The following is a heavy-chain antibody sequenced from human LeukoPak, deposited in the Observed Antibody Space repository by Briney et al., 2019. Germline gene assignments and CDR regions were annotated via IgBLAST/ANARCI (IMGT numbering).Heavy chain of an antibody. V-gene: IGHV3-9*01. CDR3: AKDSRDGYNTPKIDY. CDR1: GFTFDDYA. D-gene: IGHD5-24*01. CDR2: INWNSVRK. Sequence: PGGSLRLSCAASGFTFDDYAMRWVRQAPGKALEWVGGINWNSVRKDYADSVKGRFTISRDNAKNSLDLQMNSLREDDTAFYYCAKDSRDGYNTPKIDYWGQGTLVTVSS. J-gene: IGHJ4*02.